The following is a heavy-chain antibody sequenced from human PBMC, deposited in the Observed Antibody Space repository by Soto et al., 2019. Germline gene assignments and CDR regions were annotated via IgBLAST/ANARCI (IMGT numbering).Heavy chain of an antibody. CDR2: INAGNGNT. V-gene: IGHV1-3*01. CDR1: GYTFTSYA. Sequence: GASVKVSCKASGYTFTSYAMHWVRQAPGQRLEWMGWINAGNGNTKYSQKFQGRVTITRDTSASTAYMELSSLRSEDTAVYYCARGDFWSGYPPPGGGYYYYYGMDVWGQGTTVTVSS. D-gene: IGHD3-3*01. J-gene: IGHJ6*02. CDR3: ARGDFWSGYPPPGGGYYYYYGMDV.